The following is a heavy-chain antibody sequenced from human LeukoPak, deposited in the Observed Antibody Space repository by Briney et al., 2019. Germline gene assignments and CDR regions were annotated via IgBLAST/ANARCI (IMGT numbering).Heavy chain of an antibody. D-gene: IGHD6-13*01. V-gene: IGHV3-21*01. CDR3: ARASLSEIIAAERYFDS. CDR2: ISGTSTYT. Sequence: GGALRLSCAASGFTFSSCAMSWVRQAPEKGLEWVSSISGTSTYTYYADSLKGRFTISRDNAKNSLFLQMNSLRAEDTAVYYCARASLSEIIAAERYFDSWGQGTLVTVSS. CDR1: GFTFSSCA. J-gene: IGHJ4*02.